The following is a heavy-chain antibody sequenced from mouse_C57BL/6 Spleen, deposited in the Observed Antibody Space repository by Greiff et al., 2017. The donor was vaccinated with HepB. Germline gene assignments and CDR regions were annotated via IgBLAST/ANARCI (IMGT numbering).Heavy chain of an antibody. CDR2: IYPGSGST. J-gene: IGHJ1*03. Sequence: VQLQQPGAELVKPGASVKMSCKASGYTFTSYWITWVKQRPGQGLEWIGEIYPGSGSTNYNEKFKSKATLTVDTSSSTAYMQLSSLTSEDSAVYYCARKGPDYGSSYWYFDVWGTGTTVTVSS. D-gene: IGHD1-1*01. V-gene: IGHV1-55*01. CDR1: GYTFTSYW. CDR3: ARKGPDYGSSYWYFDV.